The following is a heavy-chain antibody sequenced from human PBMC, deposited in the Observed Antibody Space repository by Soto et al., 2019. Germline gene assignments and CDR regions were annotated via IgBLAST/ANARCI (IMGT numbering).Heavy chain of an antibody. CDR1: GFTFSSYS. J-gene: IGHJ4*02. CDR3: ARGLYSGYDYFDY. D-gene: IGHD5-12*01. V-gene: IGHV3-21*01. Sequence: GGSLRLSCAASGFTFSSYSMTWVRQAPGKGLEWVSSISSSSSYIYYADSVKGRFTISRDNAKNSLYLQMNSLRAEDTAVYYCARGLYSGYDYFDYWGQGTRVTVSS. CDR2: ISSSSSYI.